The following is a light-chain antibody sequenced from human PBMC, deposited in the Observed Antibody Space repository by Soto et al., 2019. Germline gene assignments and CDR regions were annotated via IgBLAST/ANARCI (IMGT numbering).Light chain of an antibody. V-gene: IGLV1-40*01. CDR1: SSNIGAGYD. Sequence: QSVLTQPPSVSGAPGQRVTISCTGSSSNIGAGYDVHWYQQLPGTAPKLLIYGNSNRPSGVPDRFSGSKSGTSASLAITGLQDEDDADYYCQSYDSSLSSVVFGGGTKLTVL. J-gene: IGLJ2*01. CDR2: GNS. CDR3: QSYDSSLSSVV.